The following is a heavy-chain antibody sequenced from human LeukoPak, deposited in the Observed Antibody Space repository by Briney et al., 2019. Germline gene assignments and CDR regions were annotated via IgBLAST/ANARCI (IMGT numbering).Heavy chain of an antibody. D-gene: IGHD1-7*01. Sequence: ASVKVSCKASGYTFTGYYMHRVRQAPGQGLEWMGRINPNSGGTNYAQKFQGRVTMTRDTSISTAYMELSRLRSDDTAVYYCASESWNYGDWYFDLWGRGTLVTVSS. J-gene: IGHJ2*01. V-gene: IGHV1-2*06. CDR1: GYTFTGYY. CDR2: INPNSGGT. CDR3: ASESWNYGDWYFDL.